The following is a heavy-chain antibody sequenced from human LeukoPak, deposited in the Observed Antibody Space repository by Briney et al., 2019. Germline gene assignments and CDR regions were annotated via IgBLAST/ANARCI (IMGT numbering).Heavy chain of an antibody. CDR1: GFPFSSFA. V-gene: IGHV3-23*01. CDR2: ISGGGDNT. J-gene: IGHJ6*03. CDR3: AKFEGALLGNYYMDV. Sequence: PGGSLRLSCAASGFPFSSFATSWVRQAPGKGLEWVSTISGGGDNTYFAHSVKGRFTISRDNSKNTLFLQMVSLRAEDTAVYYCAKFEGALLGNYYMDVWGKGTTVTVSS.